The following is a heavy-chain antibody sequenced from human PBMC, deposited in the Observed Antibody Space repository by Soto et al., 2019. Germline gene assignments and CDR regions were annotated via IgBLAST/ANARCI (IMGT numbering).Heavy chain of an antibody. Sequence: GGSLRLFCATSGFTFRNYAIHWVHQAPGKGLEWVAVISRDGSHKYYLDSVKGRFTISRDNSKDTVNLLMNSLRDDDSAMYYCARSRNTAVADSFDFWGQGTLVTVSS. CDR3: ARSRNTAVADSFDF. V-gene: IGHV3-30*04. J-gene: IGHJ4*02. CDR2: ISRDGSHK. CDR1: GFTFRNYA. D-gene: IGHD2-21*02.